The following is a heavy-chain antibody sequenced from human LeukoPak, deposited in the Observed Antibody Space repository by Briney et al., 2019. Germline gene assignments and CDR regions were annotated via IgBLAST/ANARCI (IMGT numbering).Heavy chain of an antibody. D-gene: IGHD3-10*01. CDR3: ARGSNSGALFDY. Sequence: PGRSRRLSCAASGFTFSSYVMHWVRQAPGKGLEWVAVLWFDGSNKYYADSVKGRFTISRDNSKNTLYLQMNSLRAEDTAVYYCARGSNSGALFDYWGQGSLVTVSS. CDR2: LWFDGSNK. V-gene: IGHV3-33*01. CDR1: GFTFSSYV. J-gene: IGHJ4*02.